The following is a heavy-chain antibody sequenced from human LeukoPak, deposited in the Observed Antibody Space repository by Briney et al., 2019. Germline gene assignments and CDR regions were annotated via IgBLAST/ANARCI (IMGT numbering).Heavy chain of an antibody. CDR3: AREIAADRGFDS. Sequence: GGSLRLSCAASGFTFSSYGMHGVRQAPGKGLEGVAVISYDGSNKYYADSVKGRFTISRDNGKNALYLQMNSLRAEDTAVYYCAREIAADRGFDSWGQGTLVTVSS. CDR2: ISYDGSNK. V-gene: IGHV3-30*03. D-gene: IGHD6-6*01. CDR1: GFTFSSYG. J-gene: IGHJ4*02.